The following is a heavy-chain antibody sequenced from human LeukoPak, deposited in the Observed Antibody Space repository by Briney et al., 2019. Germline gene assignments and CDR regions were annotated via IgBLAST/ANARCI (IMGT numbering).Heavy chain of an antibody. Sequence: PGGSLRLSCAASGFTFSSYAMSWVRQAPGKGLEWVSTISGSGGSTDYADSVKGRFTISRDNSKNTLYLQMNSLRAEDTAVYFCAKVPADPSEPLPPHAFDIWGQGTMVTVSS. CDR2: ISGSGGST. D-gene: IGHD2-2*01. CDR1: GFTFSSYA. J-gene: IGHJ3*02. V-gene: IGHV3-23*01. CDR3: AKVPADPSEPLPPHAFDI.